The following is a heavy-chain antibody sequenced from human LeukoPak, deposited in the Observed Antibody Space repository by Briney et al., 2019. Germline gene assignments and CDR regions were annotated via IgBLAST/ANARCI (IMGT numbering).Heavy chain of an antibody. CDR3: ARARVNYNLGIEY. V-gene: IGHV1-2*02. D-gene: IGHD1-1*01. CDR1: GYTFTGYY. J-gene: IGHJ4*02. Sequence: ASVKVSCKASGYTFTGYYIHWVRQAPGQGLEWMGWINPTSGGTNYAQKFQGRVTMTRDTSISTAYMEMSRLRSDDTAFYYCARARVNYNLGIEYWGQGTLVTVSS. CDR2: INPTSGGT.